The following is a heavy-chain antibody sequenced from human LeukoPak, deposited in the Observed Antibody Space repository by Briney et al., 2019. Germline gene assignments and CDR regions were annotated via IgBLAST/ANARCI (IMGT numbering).Heavy chain of an antibody. CDR2: IIPIFGTA. J-gene: IGHJ4*02. Sequence: SVKVSCKASGGTFSSYAISWVRQAPGQGLEWMGGIIPIFGTANYAQKFQGRVTITADESTSTAYMELSSLRSEDTAVYYCAREVSVVPAAATGYFDYWGQGTLVTVSS. CDR1: GGTFSSYA. CDR3: AREVSVVPAAATGYFDY. V-gene: IGHV1-69*13. D-gene: IGHD2-2*01.